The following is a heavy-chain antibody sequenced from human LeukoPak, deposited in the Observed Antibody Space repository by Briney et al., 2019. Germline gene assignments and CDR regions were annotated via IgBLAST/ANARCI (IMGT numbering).Heavy chain of an antibody. D-gene: IGHD6-13*01. CDR1: GGSISNYW. Sequence: SETLSLTCTVSGGSISNYWWSWIRQPPGKGLEWSGYVFDSGGTNYNPSLKSRVTISVDTSKKQFSLKLSSVTAADAAVYYCARGYSSSWNYFDYWGQGTLVTVPS. CDR3: ARGYSSSWNYFDY. CDR2: VFDSGGT. V-gene: IGHV4-59*01. J-gene: IGHJ4*02.